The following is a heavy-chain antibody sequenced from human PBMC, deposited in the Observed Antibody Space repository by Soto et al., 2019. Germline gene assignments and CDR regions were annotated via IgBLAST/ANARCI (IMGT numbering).Heavy chain of an antibody. CDR1: GFTFSSYA. CDR2: ITNTGGDK. J-gene: IGHJ4*02. V-gene: IGHV3-23*01. CDR3: AKAAGESYPWRRALDS. D-gene: IGHD1-26*01. Sequence: GWSLRLSCAASGFTFSSYAMNWVRQAPGEGLEWVSTITNTGGDKIYADSVKGRFTISRDNSKNTLFLQMNNLRVEDTAIYYCAKAAGESYPWRRALDSWGQG.